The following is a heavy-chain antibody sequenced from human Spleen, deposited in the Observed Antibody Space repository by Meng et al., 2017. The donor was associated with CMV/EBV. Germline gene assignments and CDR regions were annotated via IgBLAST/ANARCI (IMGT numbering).Heavy chain of an antibody. CDR2: IRFDESDK. D-gene: IGHD4-17*01. J-gene: IGHJ4*02. CDR1: GFTFRSYG. CDR3: ANEQDYGARDY. Sequence: GESLKISCAASGFTFRSYGMHWVRQAPGKGLEWVTFIRFDESDKYYVDSVNGRFTISRDNSKNTLYLEMKSLRAEDTAVYYCANEQDYGARDYWGQGTLVTVSS. V-gene: IGHV3-30*02.